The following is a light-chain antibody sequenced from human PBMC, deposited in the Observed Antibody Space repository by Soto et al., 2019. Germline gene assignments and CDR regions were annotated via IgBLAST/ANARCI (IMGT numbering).Light chain of an antibody. V-gene: IGLV2-23*01. CDR1: SSDVGSYNL. CDR3: CSYAGRRV. CDR2: EGS. Sequence: QSALTQPASVSGSPGQSITISCTGTSSDVGSYNLVSWYQQHPGKAPKLMIYEGSKRPSGVSNRFSGSKSGNTASLTISGLQAEDEDDYYCCSYAGRRVFGGGTKLTVL. J-gene: IGLJ3*02.